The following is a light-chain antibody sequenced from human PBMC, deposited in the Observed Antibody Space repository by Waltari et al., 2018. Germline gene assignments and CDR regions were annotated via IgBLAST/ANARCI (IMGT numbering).Light chain of an antibody. CDR1: QSVSSN. V-gene: IGKV3-15*01. J-gene: IGKJ2*01. Sequence: EIVMTQSPATLSVSSGERVTLSCSASQSVSSNLAWYQQKPGQAPRVLIYAASTRATGIPARFSGSGSGTEFTLTISSLQSEDFAVYYCQQYNNWPPMYTFGQGTKLEIK. CDR3: QQYNNWPPMYT. CDR2: AAS.